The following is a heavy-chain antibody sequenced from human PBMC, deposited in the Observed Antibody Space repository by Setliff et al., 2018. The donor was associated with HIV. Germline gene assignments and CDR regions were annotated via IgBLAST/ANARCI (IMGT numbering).Heavy chain of an antibody. V-gene: IGHV4-39*01. Sequence: SETLSLTCTVSGGSISSSSHYWGWIRQPPGKGLEWIGSIYSSGSPSYNPSLSSRLTISVDTSKNHVSLRLSSVTAADTGVYYCARHRDPPGTSWIYYYYYMDLWGEGTTVTVSS. CDR3: ARHRDPPGTSWIYYYYYMDL. J-gene: IGHJ6*03. CDR2: IYSSGSP. CDR1: GGSISSSSHY. D-gene: IGHD6-13*01.